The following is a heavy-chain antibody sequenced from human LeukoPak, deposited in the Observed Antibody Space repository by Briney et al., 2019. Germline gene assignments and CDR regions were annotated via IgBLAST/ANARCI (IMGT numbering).Heavy chain of an antibody. CDR1: GYTFTGYY. CDR3: ARGGIYCSGGSCYDYFQH. J-gene: IGHJ1*01. CDR2: INTNSGGT. Sequence: ASVKVSCKASGYTFTGYYMHWVRQAPGQGLEWMGWINTNSGGTNYAQKFQGRVTMTRDTSISTAYMELSRLRSDDTAVYYCARGGIYCSGGSCYDYFQHWGQGTLVTVSS. V-gene: IGHV1-2*02. D-gene: IGHD2-15*01.